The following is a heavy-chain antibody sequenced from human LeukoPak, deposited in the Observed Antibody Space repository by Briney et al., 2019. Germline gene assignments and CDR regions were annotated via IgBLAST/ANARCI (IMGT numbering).Heavy chain of an antibody. V-gene: IGHV3-23*01. CDR1: GFTFNVYA. J-gene: IGHJ6*02. Sequence: PGGSLRLPCAASGFTFNVYAINWVRQAPGKGLEWVSGISGSGTGTYYVDSVKGRFTISRDNSRNTVSLQMNSLRADDTAVYYCAKGSSGWYRNGMDVWGQGATVIVSS. CDR3: AKGSSGWYRNGMDV. D-gene: IGHD6-19*01. CDR2: ISGSGTGT.